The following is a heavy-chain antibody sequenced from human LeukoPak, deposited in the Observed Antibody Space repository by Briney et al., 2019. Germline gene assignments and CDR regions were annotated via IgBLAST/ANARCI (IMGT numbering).Heavy chain of an antibody. J-gene: IGHJ4*02. CDR3: ARVLIAARYYFDY. D-gene: IGHD6-6*01. CDR1: GGSISSGGYY. V-gene: IGHV4-30-2*01. Sequence: SETLSLTCAVSGGSISSGGYYWSWIRQPPGKGLEWIGYIYHSGSTYYNPSLKSRVTISVDRSKNQFSLKLSSVTAADTAVYYCARVLIAARYYFDYWGQGTLVTVSS. CDR2: IYHSGST.